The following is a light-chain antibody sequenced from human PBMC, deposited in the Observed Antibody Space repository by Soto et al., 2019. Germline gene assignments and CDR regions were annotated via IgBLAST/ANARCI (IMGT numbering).Light chain of an antibody. Sequence: SYGLTQPPSVSVSPGQTASITCSGDELGDKYACWYQQRPGQSPVLVIYQDTKRPSGIPERFSGSNSGHTATLTISGTQAMDEADYYCQTWDSGTVVFGGGTQLTVL. J-gene: IGLJ3*02. CDR2: QDT. V-gene: IGLV3-1*01. CDR1: ELGDKY. CDR3: QTWDSGTVV.